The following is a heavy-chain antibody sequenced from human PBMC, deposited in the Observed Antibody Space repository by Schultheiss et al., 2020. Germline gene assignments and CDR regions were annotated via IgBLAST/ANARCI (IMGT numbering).Heavy chain of an antibody. CDR3: ARSAPYYYYGMDV. Sequence: AETLSLTGTVSGGSVSSGSYYWSWIRQPPGKGLEWIGYIFYSGSTNYNPSLKSRVTISVDTSKNQFSLKLSSVTAADTATYYCARSAPYYYYGMDVWGQGTTVTVSS. V-gene: IGHV4-61*01. D-gene: IGHD4-17*01. CDR1: GGSVSSGSYY. J-gene: IGHJ6*02. CDR2: IFYSGST.